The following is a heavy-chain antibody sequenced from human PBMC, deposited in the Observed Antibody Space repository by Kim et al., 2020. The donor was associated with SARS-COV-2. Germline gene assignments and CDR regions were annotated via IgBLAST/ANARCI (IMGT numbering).Heavy chain of an antibody. CDR1: GGSISSSNW. Sequence: SETLSLTCAVSGGSISSSNWWSWVRQPPGKGLEWIGEIYHSGSTNYNPSLKSRVTISVDKSKNQFSLKLSSVTAADTAVYYCARSPVLLWFGEWFYPWGQGTLVTVSS. J-gene: IGHJ5*02. CDR2: IYHSGST. V-gene: IGHV4-4*02. CDR3: ARSPVLLWFGEWFYP. D-gene: IGHD3-10*01.